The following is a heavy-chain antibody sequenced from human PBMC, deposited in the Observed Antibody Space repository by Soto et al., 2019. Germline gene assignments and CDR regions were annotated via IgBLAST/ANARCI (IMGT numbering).Heavy chain of an antibody. Sequence: QVQLQESGPGLVKPSETLSLTCTVSGGSISSYYWSCIRQPPGKGLEWIGYIYYSGSTNYNPSLKSRVTISVDTSKNQFSLKLSSVTAADTAVYYCARRYGDQFDYWGQGTLVTVSS. CDR1: GGSISSYY. D-gene: IGHD4-17*01. CDR2: IYYSGST. CDR3: ARRYGDQFDY. J-gene: IGHJ4*02. V-gene: IGHV4-59*01.